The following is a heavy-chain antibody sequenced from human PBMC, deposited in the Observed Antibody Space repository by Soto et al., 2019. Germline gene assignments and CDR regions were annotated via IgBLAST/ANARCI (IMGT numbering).Heavy chain of an antibody. J-gene: IGHJ4*02. CDR2: ISGSGGST. D-gene: IGHD3-3*01. CDR1: GFTFSSYA. V-gene: IGHV3-23*01. Sequence: GGSLRLSCAASGFTFSSYAMSWVRQAPGKGLEWVSAISGSGGSTYYADSVKGRFTISRDNSKNTLYLQMNSLRAEDTAVYYCAKFWGSGDDFWSGYDEPLYFDYWGQGTLVTVSS. CDR3: AKFWGSGDDFWSGYDEPLYFDY.